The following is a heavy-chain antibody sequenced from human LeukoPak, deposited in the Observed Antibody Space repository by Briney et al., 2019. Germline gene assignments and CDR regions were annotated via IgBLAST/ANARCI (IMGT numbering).Heavy chain of an antibody. CDR2: ISSSSGTI. D-gene: IGHD2-15*01. V-gene: IGHV3-48*01. J-gene: IGHJ4*02. CDR1: GFTFSSYW. CDR3: AGRSGPDDY. Sequence: GGSLRLSCAASGFTFSSYWMSWVRQAPGKGLEWVSYISSSSGTINYADSVKGRFTISRDNAKNSLYLQMNSLRVEDTAVYYCAGRSGPDDYWGQGTLVTVSS.